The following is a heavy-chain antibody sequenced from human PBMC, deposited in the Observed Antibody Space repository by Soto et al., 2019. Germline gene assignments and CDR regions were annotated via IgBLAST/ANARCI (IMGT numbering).Heavy chain of an antibody. J-gene: IGHJ6*04. CDR2: ISSSSSVI. CDR3: ARDLSWGSMDV. D-gene: IGHD3-16*01. V-gene: IGHV3-48*01. CDR1: GFILSDCA. Sequence: EVQLVESGGGLVQPGGSLRLSCATSGFILSDCAMNWVRQAPGKGLEWVSYISSSSSVIDYADSVKGRFTVSRDNARNSLYLQMYSLRSEDTAVYYCARDLSWGSMDVWGKGTTVTVSS.